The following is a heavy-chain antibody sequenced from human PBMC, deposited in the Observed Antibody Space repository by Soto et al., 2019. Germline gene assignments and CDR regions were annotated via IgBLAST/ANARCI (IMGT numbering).Heavy chain of an antibody. J-gene: IGHJ5*02. CDR3: ARVAYSSGWSEWFDP. Sequence: GGSLRLSCAASGFTFSSYGMHWVRQAPGKGLEWVAVIWFDGSNKYYADSVKGRFTISRDNSKNTLYLQMNSLRAEDTAVYYCARVAYSSGWSEWFDPWGQGTLVTV. V-gene: IGHV3-33*01. CDR2: IWFDGSNK. CDR1: GFTFSSYG. D-gene: IGHD6-19*01.